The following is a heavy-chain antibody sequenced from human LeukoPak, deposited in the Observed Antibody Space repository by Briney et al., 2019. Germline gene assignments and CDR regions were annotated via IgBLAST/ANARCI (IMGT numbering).Heavy chain of an antibody. CDR1: GGSISSYY. J-gene: IGHJ4*02. CDR3: ARGYHDFSGHWLSYFDY. Sequence: PSETLSLTCTVSGGSISSYYWSWIRQPPGKGLEWIGYIYYSGSTNYNPPLKSRVTISVDTSKNQFSLKLSSVTAADTAVYYCARGYHDFSGHWLSYFDYWGQGTLVTVSS. V-gene: IGHV4-59*01. CDR2: IYYSGST. D-gene: IGHD3-22*01.